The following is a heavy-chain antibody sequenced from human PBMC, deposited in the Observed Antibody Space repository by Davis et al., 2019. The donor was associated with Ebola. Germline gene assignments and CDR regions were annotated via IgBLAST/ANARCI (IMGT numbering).Heavy chain of an antibody. D-gene: IGHD3-22*01. Sequence: AASVKVSCKASGGTFSNIAINWVRQAPGHGLEWMGGIIPFFDAANYAQRFQGRVTITADESTTTAYMELSSLRPEDTAVYYCARENYYDSSGDPPYQYGMDVWGQGTTVTVSS. CDR2: IIPFFDAA. CDR1: GGTFSNIA. V-gene: IGHV1-69*13. CDR3: ARENYYDSSGDPPYQYGMDV. J-gene: IGHJ6*02.